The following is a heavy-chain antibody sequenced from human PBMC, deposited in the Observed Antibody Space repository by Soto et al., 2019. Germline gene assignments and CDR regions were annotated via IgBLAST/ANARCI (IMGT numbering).Heavy chain of an antibody. J-gene: IGHJ5*02. CDR1: GGTFSSYA. V-gene: IGHV1-69*13. Sequence: ASVKVSCKASGGTFSSYAISWVRQAPGQGLEWMGGIIPIFGTANYAQKFQGRVTITADESTSTAYMELSSLRSEDTAVYYCATSIFPRSGYSSGWYDWFDPWGQGTLVTVSS. D-gene: IGHD6-19*01. CDR3: ATSIFPRSGYSSGWYDWFDP. CDR2: IIPIFGTA.